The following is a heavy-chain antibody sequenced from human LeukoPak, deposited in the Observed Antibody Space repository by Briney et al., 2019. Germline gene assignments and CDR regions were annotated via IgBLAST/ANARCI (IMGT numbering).Heavy chain of an antibody. D-gene: IGHD6-13*01. CDR3: ARDHHKSIVAAGIDY. J-gene: IGHJ4*02. CDR2: INAGNGNT. CDR1: GYTFTSYA. V-gene: IGHV1-3*01. Sequence: ASVKVSCKASGYTFTSYAMHWVRQAPGQRLEWMGWINAGNGNTKYSQKFQGRVTITRDTSASTAYMELSSLRSEDTAVYYCARDHHKSIVAAGIDYWGQGTLVTVSS.